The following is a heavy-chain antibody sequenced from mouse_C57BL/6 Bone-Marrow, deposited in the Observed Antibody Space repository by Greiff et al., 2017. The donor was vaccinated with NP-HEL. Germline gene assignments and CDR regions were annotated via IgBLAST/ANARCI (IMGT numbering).Heavy chain of an antibody. J-gene: IGHJ1*03. CDR1: GYTFTSYW. V-gene: IGHV1-50*01. CDR3: ARREGCLGWLLPLWYFDV. CDR2: IDPSDSYT. Sequence: QVQLQQPGAELVKPGASVKLSCKASGYTFTSYWMQWVKQRPGQGLEWIGEIDPSDSYTNYNQKFKGKATLTVDTSSSTAYMQLSSLTSEDSAVYYCARREGCLGWLLPLWYFDVWGTGTTVTVSS. D-gene: IGHD2-3*01.